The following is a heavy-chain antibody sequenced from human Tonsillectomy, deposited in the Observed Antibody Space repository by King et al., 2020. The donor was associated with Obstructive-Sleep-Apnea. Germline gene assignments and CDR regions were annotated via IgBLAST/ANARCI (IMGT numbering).Heavy chain of an antibody. CDR1: GGSFSAYY. CDR2: INHSGST. Sequence: VQLQQWGAGLLKPSETLSLTCAVYGGSFSAYYWSWIRQTPGKGLEWIGEINHSGSTTYNPSLTSRVTIPIDTSKNQFSLRLNSVTAADTAVYFCARAKLSMVRGGRWTAFDIWGQGTMVTVSS. J-gene: IGHJ3*02. CDR3: ARAKLSMVRGGRWTAFDI. V-gene: IGHV4-34*01. D-gene: IGHD3-10*01.